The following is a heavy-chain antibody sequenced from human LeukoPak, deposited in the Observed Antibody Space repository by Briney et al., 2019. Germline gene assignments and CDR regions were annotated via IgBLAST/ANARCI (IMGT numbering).Heavy chain of an antibody. J-gene: IGHJ4*02. V-gene: IGHV3-23*01. CDR2: INGSGGRT. CDR3: AKGSVFGSFDY. D-gene: IGHD3-10*01. Sequence: GGSLRLSCIASGFTFSSSAMSWVRQAPGKWLEWVSDINGSGGRTYHADSVKGRFTISRDNSKNTLYLQMNSLRAEDTAVYYCAKGSVFGSFDYWGQGTLVTVSS. CDR1: GFTFSSSA.